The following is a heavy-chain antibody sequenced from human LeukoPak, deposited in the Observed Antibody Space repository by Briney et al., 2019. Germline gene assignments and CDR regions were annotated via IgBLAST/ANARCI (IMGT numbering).Heavy chain of an antibody. D-gene: IGHD1-26*01. Sequence: PGGSLRLSCAASGFTFSSYNMNWVRQAPGQGLEWVSSITSSSTYIYYADSVKGRFTISRDNAKSSLYLQMNSLRAEDTAVYYCARDPYSGSYGDSYYYYMDVWGKGTTVTISS. CDR1: GFTFSSYN. V-gene: IGHV3-21*01. J-gene: IGHJ6*03. CDR2: ITSSSTYI. CDR3: ARDPYSGSYGDSYYYYMDV.